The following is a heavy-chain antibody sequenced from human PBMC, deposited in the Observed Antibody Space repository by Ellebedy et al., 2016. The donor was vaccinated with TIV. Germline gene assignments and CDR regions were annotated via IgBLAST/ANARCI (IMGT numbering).Heavy chain of an antibody. V-gene: IGHV4-34*01. CDR3: ARGGGGSYYGHYYYMDV. CDR1: GGSFSGYF. CDR2: IFHNGSI. D-gene: IGHD1-26*01. Sequence: MPSETLSLTCAVYGGSFSGYFWELIRQPPGKGLEWIGEIFHNGSINYSPSLKSRLTISVDTSKRQFSVALNSVTAAETAVYYCARGGGGSYYGHYYYMDVWGKGTTVTVSS. J-gene: IGHJ6*03.